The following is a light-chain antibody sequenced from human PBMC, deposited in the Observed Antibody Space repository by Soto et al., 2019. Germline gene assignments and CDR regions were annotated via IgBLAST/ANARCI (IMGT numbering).Light chain of an antibody. J-gene: IGKJ1*01. CDR1: QSVSSY. Sequence: EIVLTQSPATLSLSPGERATLSCRASQSVSSYLAWYQQKPGQAPRLLIYGASGRATGIPDRFSGSGSGTDLILTISRLEPEDFAVYYCQQYNNWPPTTFGQGTKVDIK. CDR2: GAS. V-gene: IGKV3-11*01. CDR3: QQYNNWPPTT.